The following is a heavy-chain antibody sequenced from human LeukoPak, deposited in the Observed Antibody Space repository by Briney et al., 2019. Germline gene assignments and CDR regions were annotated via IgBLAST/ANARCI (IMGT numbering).Heavy chain of an antibody. V-gene: IGHV1-18*01. J-gene: IGHJ2*01. CDR1: GGTFNNYT. Sequence: ASVKVSCKASGGTFNNYTISWVRQAPGQGLEWMGWISAYNGNTNYAQKLQGRVTMTTDTSTSTAYMELRSLRSDDTAVYYCAREGSGSYYSIYWYFDLWGRGTLVTVSS. CDR3: AREGSGSYYSIYWYFDL. D-gene: IGHD1-26*01. CDR2: ISAYNGNT.